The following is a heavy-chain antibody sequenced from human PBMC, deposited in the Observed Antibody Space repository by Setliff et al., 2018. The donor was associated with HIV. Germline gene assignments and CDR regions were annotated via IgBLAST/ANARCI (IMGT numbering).Heavy chain of an antibody. CDR1: GGSFSGNY. CDR3: ARDGPLEGSYRYYYYMDV. Sequence: KPSETLSLTCAVYGGSFSGNYWNWIRQPPGKGLEWIGEINHSANTNYNPSLKSRVTISVDTSKNQFSLKLSSVTAADTAVYYCARDGPLEGSYRYYYYMDVWGKGTTVTVS. CDR2: INHSANT. J-gene: IGHJ6*03. D-gene: IGHD3-10*01. V-gene: IGHV4-34*01.